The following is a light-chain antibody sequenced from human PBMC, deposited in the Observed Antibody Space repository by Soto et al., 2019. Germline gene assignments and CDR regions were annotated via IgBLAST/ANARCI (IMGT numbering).Light chain of an antibody. Sequence: ESVLTQSPGTLPLSPGERATLSCRAIQSVSSNYLAWYQQKPGQAPRLLIYGASNRATGVPVRFSGSGSGAVFTLTIGSLEPEDSAVYYCQQRKHWPPITFGQGTRLEIK. J-gene: IGKJ5*01. CDR1: QSVSSNY. V-gene: IGKV3D-20*02. CDR2: GAS. CDR3: QQRKHWPPIT.